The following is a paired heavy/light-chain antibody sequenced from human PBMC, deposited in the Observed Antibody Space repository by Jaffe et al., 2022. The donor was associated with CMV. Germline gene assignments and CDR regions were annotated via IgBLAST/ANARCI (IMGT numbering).Heavy chain of an antibody. Sequence: EVQLLESGGGLVQPGGSLRLSCAASGFTFSSYAMSWVRQAPGKGLEWVSAISGSGGSTYYADSVKGRFTISRDNSKNTLYLQMNSLRAEDTAVYYCAKELASAMTTVTEPYYYYGMDVWGQGTTVTVSS. J-gene: IGHJ6*02. CDR3: AKELASAMTTVTEPYYYYGMDV. V-gene: IGHV3-23*01. D-gene: IGHD4-17*01. CDR1: GFTFSSYA. CDR2: ISGSGGST.
Light chain of an antibody. Sequence: DIVMTQSPLSLPVTPGEPASISCRSSQSLLHSNGYNYLDWYLQKPGQSPQLLIYLGSNRASGVPDRFSGSGSGTDFTLKISRVEAEDVGVYYCMQALQTRITFGQGTRLEIK. CDR1: QSLLHSNGYNY. CDR3: MQALQTRIT. V-gene: IGKV2-28*01. J-gene: IGKJ5*01. CDR2: LGS.